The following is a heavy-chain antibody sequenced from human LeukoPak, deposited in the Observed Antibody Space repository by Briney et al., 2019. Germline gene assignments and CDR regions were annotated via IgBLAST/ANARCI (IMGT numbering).Heavy chain of an antibody. CDR3: ARGIRVFGY. J-gene: IGHJ4*02. D-gene: IGHD2/OR15-2a*01. CDR1: GGSISSYY. Sequence: TSETLSLTCTVSGGSISSYYWSWIRQPPGKGLEWIGYIYYSGSTYYNPSLQSRITISVDTSKNQFSLKLSSVTAADTAVYYCARGIRVFGYWGQGTLVTVSS. CDR2: IYYSGST. V-gene: IGHV4-59*08.